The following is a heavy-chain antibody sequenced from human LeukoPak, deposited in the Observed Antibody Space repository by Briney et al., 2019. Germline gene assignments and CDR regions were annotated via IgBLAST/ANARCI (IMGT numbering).Heavy chain of an antibody. CDR3: ARGRSSKYYYGSGSPFDY. V-gene: IGHV4-34*01. J-gene: IGHJ4*02. CDR2: INHSGST. Sequence: PSETLSLTCAVYGGSFSGYYWSWIRQPPGKGPEWIGEINHSGSTNYNPSLKSRVTISVDTSKNQFSLKLSSVTAADTAVYYCARGRSSKYYYGSGSPFDYWGQGTLVTVSS. D-gene: IGHD3-10*01. CDR1: GGSFSGYY.